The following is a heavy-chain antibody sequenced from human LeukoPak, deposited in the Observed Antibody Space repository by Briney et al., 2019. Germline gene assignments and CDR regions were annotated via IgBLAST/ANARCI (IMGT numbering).Heavy chain of an antibody. CDR1: GFTVSSNY. Sequence: GGSLRLSCAASGFTVSSNYMSWVRQAPGKGLEWVSVIYSGGSTYYADSMKGRFTISRDNSKNTLYLQMNSLRAEDTAVYYCARARRDGYIGNGYYFDYWGQGTLVTVSS. CDR3: ARARRDGYIGNGYYFDY. CDR2: IYSGGST. V-gene: IGHV3-53*01. J-gene: IGHJ4*02. D-gene: IGHD5-24*01.